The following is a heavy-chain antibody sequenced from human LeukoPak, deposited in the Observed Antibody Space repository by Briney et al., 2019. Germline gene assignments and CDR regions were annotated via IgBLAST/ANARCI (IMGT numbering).Heavy chain of an antibody. V-gene: IGHV1-2*02. CDR1: GYIFTSFY. CDR2: VNPNNGGT. CDR3: ARDPSSGTHFDY. D-gene: IGHD1-1*01. Sequence: ASVKVSCKASGYIFTSFYMHWVRQAPGQGLEWMGWVNPNNGGTKFAQKFRGRVTMTRDTSINTVYMELTRLRSDDTAVYYCARDPSSGTHFDYWGQGTLVTVSS. J-gene: IGHJ4*02.